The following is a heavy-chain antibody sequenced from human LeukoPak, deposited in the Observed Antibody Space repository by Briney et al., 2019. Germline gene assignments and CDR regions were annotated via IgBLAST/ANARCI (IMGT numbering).Heavy chain of an antibody. CDR2: IYTSGST. V-gene: IGHV4-61*02. D-gene: IGHD6-13*01. CDR3: ARDHYSSSWYYYYYYMDV. Sequence: PSETLSLTCTVSGGSISSSSYYWSWIRQPAGKGLEWIGRIYTSGSTNYNPSLKSRVTISVDTSKNQFSLKLSSVTAADSAVYYCARDHYSSSWYYYYYYMDVWGKGTTVTISS. J-gene: IGHJ6*03. CDR1: GGSISSSSYY.